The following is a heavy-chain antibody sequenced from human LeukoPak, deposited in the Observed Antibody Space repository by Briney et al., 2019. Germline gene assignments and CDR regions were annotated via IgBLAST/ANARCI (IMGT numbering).Heavy chain of an antibody. V-gene: IGHV3-23*01. CDR2: ISGSGGST. CDR3: ARVAIGSSWYFSYAFDI. D-gene: IGHD6-13*01. J-gene: IGHJ3*02. CDR1: GFMFSNYA. Sequence: GGSLRLSCEASGFMFSNYAVSWVRQAPGKGLDWVSVISGSGGSTYYADLVKGRFTISRDNFKNTLYLQMNSLRAEDTAVYYCARVAIGSSWYFSYAFDIWGQGTMVTVSS.